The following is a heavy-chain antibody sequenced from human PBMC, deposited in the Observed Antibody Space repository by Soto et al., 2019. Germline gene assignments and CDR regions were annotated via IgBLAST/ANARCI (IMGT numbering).Heavy chain of an antibody. CDR2: IYTSGST. CDR3: ASSRGYYYDSSGYYHSPYYGMDV. J-gene: IGHJ6*02. Sequence: SETLSLTCTVSGGSISSYYWSWIRQPAGKGLEWIGRIYTSGSTNYNPSLKSRVTMSVDTSKNQFSLKLSSVTAADTAVYYCASSRGYYYDSSGYYHSPYYGMDVWGQGTTVTVSS. CDR1: GGSISSYY. V-gene: IGHV4-4*07. D-gene: IGHD3-22*01.